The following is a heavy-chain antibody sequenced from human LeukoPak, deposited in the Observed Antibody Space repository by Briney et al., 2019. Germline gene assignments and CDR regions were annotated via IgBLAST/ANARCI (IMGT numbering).Heavy chain of an antibody. Sequence: ASVKVSCKPSGGIFSSYTISWVRQAPGQGLEWMGRIIPLLGIANYAQKFQGRVTIIADKSTSTAYMELSSLRSEDTAVYYCARDDADSAYADGDYWGQGTLVTVS. D-gene: IGHD5-12*01. CDR2: IIPLLGIA. CDR1: GGIFSSYT. J-gene: IGHJ4*02. CDR3: ARDDADSAYADGDY. V-gene: IGHV1-69*04.